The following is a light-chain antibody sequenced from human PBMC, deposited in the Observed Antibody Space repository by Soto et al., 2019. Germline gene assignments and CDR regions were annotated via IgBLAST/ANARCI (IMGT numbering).Light chain of an antibody. CDR3: QQSYSTHPVT. V-gene: IGKV1-39*01. Sequence: DIQMTQSPSSLSASVGDRVTITCRASQSISSYLNWYQQKPGKAPKLLIYAASSLQSGVPSRFSGSGSGTDFTLPISSLQPEDFATYYCQQSYSTHPVTFGQGTRLEIK. CDR2: AAS. J-gene: IGKJ5*01. CDR1: QSISSY.